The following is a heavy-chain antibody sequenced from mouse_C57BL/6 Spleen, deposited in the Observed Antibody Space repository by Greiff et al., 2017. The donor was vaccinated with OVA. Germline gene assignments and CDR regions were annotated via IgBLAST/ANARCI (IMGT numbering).Heavy chain of an antibody. V-gene: IGHV1-81*01. D-gene: IGHD1-1*01. CDR1: GYTFTSYG. CDR3: ARGTTEDYAMDY. CDR2: IYPRSGNT. Sequence: QVQLQQSGAELARPGASVKLSCKASGYTFTSYGISWVKQSPGQGLEWIGEIYPRSGNTYYNEKFKGKSTLTVDKSSSTVYMQLSSLTAEDSAVYYCARGTTEDYAMDYWGQGTSVTVSS. J-gene: IGHJ4*01.